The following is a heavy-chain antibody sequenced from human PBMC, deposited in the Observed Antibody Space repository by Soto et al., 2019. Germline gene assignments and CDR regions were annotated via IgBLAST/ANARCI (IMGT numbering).Heavy chain of an antibody. CDR1: GFTLTSYR. CDR2: ISAYNGNR. J-gene: IGHJ4*02. CDR3: ARDTPPIDY. Sequence: QVQLVQSGAEVKKPGASVKVSCKASGFTLTSYRISWVRQAPGQGLEWMGWISAYNGNRNYAQNLQGRVTMTTDTSTSTAYMALRSMRSDDTAVYYCARDTPPIDYWGQGTLVTVSS. V-gene: IGHV1-18*01.